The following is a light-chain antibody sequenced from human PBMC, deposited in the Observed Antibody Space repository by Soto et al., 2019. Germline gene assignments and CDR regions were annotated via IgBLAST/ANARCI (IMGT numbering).Light chain of an antibody. J-gene: IGKJ4*01. Sequence: VLPESPASRTVSLLERAPIDCKSNQSVVYTTKSKSSKAAFKQPPGQPPTWLFYWASTRESGVPDRFSGSGAGTDYTLTISSREPEDFAVDYCHQHYSWPPLTFGGGTKVDIK. CDR2: WAS. CDR1: QSVVYTTKSKSS. CDR3: HQHYSWPPLT. V-gene: IGKV4-1*01.